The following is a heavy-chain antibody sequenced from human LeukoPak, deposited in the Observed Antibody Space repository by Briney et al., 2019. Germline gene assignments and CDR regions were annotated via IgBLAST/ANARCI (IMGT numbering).Heavy chain of an antibody. V-gene: IGHV3-20*04. CDR1: GFTFDDYG. Sequence: AGGSLRLSCVASGFTFDDYGMSWVRQAPGKGLEWVSGINWNGGSTGYADSVKGRFTISRDNSKNTLYLQMNSLRAEDTAVYYCAKDLGYCSSTSCFLDYWGQGTLVTVSS. CDR3: AKDLGYCSSTSCFLDY. CDR2: INWNGGST. D-gene: IGHD2-2*01. J-gene: IGHJ4*02.